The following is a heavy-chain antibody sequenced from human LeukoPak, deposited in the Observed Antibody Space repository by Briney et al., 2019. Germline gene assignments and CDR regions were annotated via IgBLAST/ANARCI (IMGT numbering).Heavy chain of an antibody. CDR1: GFTFGDYA. CDR2: IRSKGYGGTT. Sequence: PGGSLRLSCTASGFTFGDYAMSWVRQAPGKGLEWVGFIRSKGYGGTTEYAASVKGRFTISRDDSKSIAYLQMNSLKTEDTAVYYCTRDQAYYGSGSYYNSPGYFDYWGQGTLVSVSS. J-gene: IGHJ4*02. V-gene: IGHV3-49*04. CDR3: TRDQAYYGSGSYYNSPGYFDY. D-gene: IGHD3-10*01.